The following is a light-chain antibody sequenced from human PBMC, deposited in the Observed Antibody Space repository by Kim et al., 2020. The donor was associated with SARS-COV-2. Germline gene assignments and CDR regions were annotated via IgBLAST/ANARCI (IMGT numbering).Light chain of an antibody. CDR1: SSDVADNNY. Sequence: QSIASSCTGTSSDVADNNYVSWYQQLPGQAPKLIICDVSNRPSGVSNRFSGSKSGNTASLTISGLQAEDEADYYCSSYTRLTTSYVFGTGTKVTVL. V-gene: IGLV2-14*03. J-gene: IGLJ1*01. CDR3: SSYTRLTTSYV. CDR2: DVS.